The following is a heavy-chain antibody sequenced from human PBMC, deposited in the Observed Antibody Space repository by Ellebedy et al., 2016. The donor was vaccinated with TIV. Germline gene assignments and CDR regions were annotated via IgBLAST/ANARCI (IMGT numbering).Heavy chain of an antibody. V-gene: IGHV1-2*02. Sequence: AASVKVSCKASGYTFTGDYYMHWVRQAPGQGLEWVGWVYPKSGGTKYAQRFQGRVTMTRDTSISTAYMELTRLRSVDTAVYYCARASGDYRARFDYWGQGTLVTVSS. CDR1: GYTFTGDYY. CDR2: VYPKSGGT. D-gene: IGHD4-17*01. CDR3: ARASGDYRARFDY. J-gene: IGHJ4*02.